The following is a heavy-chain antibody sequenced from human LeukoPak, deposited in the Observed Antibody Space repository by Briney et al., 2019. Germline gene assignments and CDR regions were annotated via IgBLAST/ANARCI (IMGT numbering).Heavy chain of an antibody. D-gene: IGHD6-19*01. Sequence: ASVKVSCKASGYTFSSDYMYWVRQAPGQGLEWMGKINLSGGSTSYAQKFQGRVTMTRDMSTSTVYMELRSLRSDDTAVYYCARTPASRYSSGWFEDDYWGQGTLVTVSS. J-gene: IGHJ4*02. CDR1: GYTFSSDY. CDR3: ARTPASRYSSGWFEDDY. V-gene: IGHV1-46*01. CDR2: INLSGGST.